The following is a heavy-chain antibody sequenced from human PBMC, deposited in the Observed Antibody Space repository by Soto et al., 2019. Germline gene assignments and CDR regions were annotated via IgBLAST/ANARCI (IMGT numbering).Heavy chain of an antibody. J-gene: IGHJ2*01. Sequence: QVQLVESGGGVVQPGRSLRLSCAASGFTFSSYGMHWVRQAPGKGLEWGAVIWYDGSNKYYADSVKGRFTISRDNSKNTLYLQMNSLRAEDTAVYYCARAKYYYGSGSWYFDLWGRGTLVTVSS. CDR2: IWYDGSNK. CDR1: GFTFSSYG. D-gene: IGHD3-10*01. CDR3: ARAKYYYGSGSWYFDL. V-gene: IGHV3-33*01.